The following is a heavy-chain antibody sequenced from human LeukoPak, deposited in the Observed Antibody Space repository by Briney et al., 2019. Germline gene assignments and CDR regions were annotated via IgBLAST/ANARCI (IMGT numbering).Heavy chain of an antibody. CDR2: IKQDGSGK. CDR3: ARGPQASYYYDSSGIYYMDV. D-gene: IGHD3-22*01. V-gene: IGHV3-7*01. J-gene: IGHJ6*03. Sequence: GGSLRLSCAASGFTFSSYWMSWVRQAPGKGLEWVANIKQDGSGKYYVDSVKGRFTISRDNAKNSLYLQMNSLRAEDTAVYYCARGPQASYYYDSSGIYYMDVWGKGTTVTVSS. CDR1: GFTFSSYW.